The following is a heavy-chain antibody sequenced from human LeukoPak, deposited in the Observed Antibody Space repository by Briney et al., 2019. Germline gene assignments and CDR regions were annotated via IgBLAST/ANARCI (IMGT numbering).Heavy chain of an antibody. D-gene: IGHD6-6*01. V-gene: IGHV4-59*01. CDR1: GGSINNYY. CDR3: ARDRNPYSSCYYYYMDV. Sequence: SETLSLTCTVSGGSINNYYWSWIRQPPGKGLEWIGYIYYSGSTKYNPPLKRRVTISVDTFKSQFSLTLTSGTAADTAVYYCARDRNPYSSCYYYYMDVWGKGTTVTVSS. J-gene: IGHJ6*03. CDR2: IYYSGST.